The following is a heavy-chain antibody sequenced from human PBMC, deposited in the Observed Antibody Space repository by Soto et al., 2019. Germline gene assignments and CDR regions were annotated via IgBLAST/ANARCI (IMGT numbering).Heavy chain of an antibody. V-gene: IGHV3-11*01. J-gene: IGHJ6*02. CDR1: GFTFSDYY. CDR3: ARVESSWYDYYYYGMDV. Sequence: PGGSLRLSCAASGFTFSDYYMSWIRQAPGKGLEWVSYISSSGSTIYYADSVKGRFTISRDNAKNSLYLQMNSLRAEDTAVYYCARVESSWYDYYYYGMDVWGQGTTVTVSS. D-gene: IGHD6-13*01. CDR2: ISSSGSTI.